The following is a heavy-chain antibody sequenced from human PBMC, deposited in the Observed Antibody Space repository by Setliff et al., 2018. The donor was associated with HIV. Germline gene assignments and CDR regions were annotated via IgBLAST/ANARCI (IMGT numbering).Heavy chain of an antibody. CDR2: IYNSAST. CDR3: ARHSPADY. J-gene: IGHJ4*02. V-gene: IGHV4-59*08. Sequence: SETLSLTCTVSGDSISTDYWTWIRQPPGKGLEWSGYIYNSASTSDNPSLKSRVTISVDTSKNQFSLKLSSVTAADTAVYYCARHSPADYWGQGKLVTLSS. CDR1: GDSISTDY.